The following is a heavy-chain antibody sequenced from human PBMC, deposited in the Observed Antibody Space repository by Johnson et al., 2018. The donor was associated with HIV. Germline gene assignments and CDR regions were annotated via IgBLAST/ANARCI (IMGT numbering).Heavy chain of an antibody. CDR3: ARAIGDGYPGMKAFDI. CDR1: GFTFSSYT. V-gene: IGHV3-30*14. CDR2: ISYDGSNK. Sequence: QVQLVESGGGLVQPGGSLRLSCVASGFTFSSYTMHWIRQAPGKGLEWVAVISYDGSNKYYANSVKGRFTISRDNSKNTLYLQMGSLRAEDMAVYYCARAIGDGYPGMKAFDIWGQGTMVTVSS. D-gene: IGHD5-24*01. J-gene: IGHJ3*02.